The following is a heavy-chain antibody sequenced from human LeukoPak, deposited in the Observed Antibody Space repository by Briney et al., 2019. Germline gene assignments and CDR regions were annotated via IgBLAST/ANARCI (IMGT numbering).Heavy chain of an antibody. V-gene: IGHV4-59*01. Sequence: SETLSLTCIVSGGSISSYYWNWIRQPPRKGLEWIGYIYYSGSTKYNPSLKSRVTISVDTSKNQFSLKVRSVTTADTAVYYCARDRKQWLRGPFDPWGQGTLVTVSS. CDR2: IYYSGST. J-gene: IGHJ5*02. D-gene: IGHD6-19*01. CDR1: GGSISSYY. CDR3: ARDRKQWLRGPFDP.